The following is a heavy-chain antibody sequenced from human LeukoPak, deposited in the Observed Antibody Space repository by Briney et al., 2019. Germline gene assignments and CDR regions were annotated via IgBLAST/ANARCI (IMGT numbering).Heavy chain of an antibody. CDR3: AKGGAVAVDYYYYGMDV. CDR1: GFTFSSCA. Sequence: GGSLRLSCATSGFTFSSCAMSWVRQAPGKGLEWVSAISGSGDNTYYADSVKGRFTISRDNSKNTLFLQMSSLRAEDTAVYYCAKGGAVAVDYYYYGMDVWGQGTTVTVSS. V-gene: IGHV3-23*01. D-gene: IGHD6-19*01. CDR2: ISGSGDNT. J-gene: IGHJ6*02.